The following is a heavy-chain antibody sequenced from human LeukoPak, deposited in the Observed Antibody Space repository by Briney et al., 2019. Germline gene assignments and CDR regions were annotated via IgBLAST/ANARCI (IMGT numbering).Heavy chain of an antibody. D-gene: IGHD6-13*01. CDR1: GFTFSSYA. V-gene: IGHV3-23*01. CDR2: ISGSGGST. CDR3: ARAEMYSSSWYVAFDI. J-gene: IGHJ3*02. Sequence: PGGSLRLSCAASGFTFSSYAMSWVRQAPGKGLEWVSAISGSGGSTYYADSVKGRFTISRDNSKNTLYLQMNSLRAEDTAVYYCARAEMYSSSWYVAFDIWGQGTMVTVSS.